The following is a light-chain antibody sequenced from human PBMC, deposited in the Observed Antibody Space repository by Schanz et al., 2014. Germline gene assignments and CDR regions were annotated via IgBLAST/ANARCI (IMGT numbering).Light chain of an antibody. V-gene: IGLV2-8*01. Sequence: QSALTQPPSASGSPGQSVTISCTGTSSDVDGYKYVSWYQQHPGKAPKLMIYDVTKRPSGVPDRFSGSKSGNTASLTVSGLQAEDEADYYCTSYAGSNNFGVFGTGTKLT. J-gene: IGLJ1*01. CDR1: SSDVDGYKY. CDR3: TSYAGSNNFGV. CDR2: DVT.